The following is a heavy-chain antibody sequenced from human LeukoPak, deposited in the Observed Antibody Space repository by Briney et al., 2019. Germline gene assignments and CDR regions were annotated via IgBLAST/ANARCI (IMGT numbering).Heavy chain of an antibody. V-gene: IGHV3-23*01. CDR3: ASLSRSGTQTLDY. CDR2: ISGSGGST. J-gene: IGHJ4*02. Sequence: GGSLRLSCAASGFTFSSYAMSWVRQAPGKGLEWVSAISGSGGSTYYADSVKGRFTISRDNSKNTLYLQMNSLRAEDTAVYYCASLSRSGTQTLDYWGQGTLVTVSS. D-gene: IGHD3-10*01. CDR1: GFTFSSYA.